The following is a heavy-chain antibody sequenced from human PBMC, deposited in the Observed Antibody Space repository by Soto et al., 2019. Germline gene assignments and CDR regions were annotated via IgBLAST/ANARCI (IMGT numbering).Heavy chain of an antibody. CDR2: ISSSSYT. J-gene: IGHJ4*02. CDR1: GGSISSSSYY. V-gene: IGHV3-11*06. Sequence: LSLTCTVSGGSISSSSYYWGWIRQAPGKGLEWVSYISSSSYTNYADSVKGRFTISRDNAKNSLYLQMNSLRAEDTAVYYCARATQWCEDYWGQGTLVTVSS. D-gene: IGHD2-15*01. CDR3: ARATQWCEDY.